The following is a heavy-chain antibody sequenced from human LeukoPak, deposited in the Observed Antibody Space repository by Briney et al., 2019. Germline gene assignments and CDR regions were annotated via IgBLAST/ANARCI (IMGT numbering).Heavy chain of an antibody. Sequence: SETLSLTCTVSGGSISSSSYFWGWIRQPPGKGLQWIGSMYFSGSTYYNPSLKSRVTIYVDTSKNQFSLKLTSLTAADTAVYYCARTAGYYYYMDVWGKGTTVTVSS. CDR3: ARTAGYYYYMDV. CDR2: MYFSGST. V-gene: IGHV4-39*07. J-gene: IGHJ6*03. CDR1: GGSISSSSYF.